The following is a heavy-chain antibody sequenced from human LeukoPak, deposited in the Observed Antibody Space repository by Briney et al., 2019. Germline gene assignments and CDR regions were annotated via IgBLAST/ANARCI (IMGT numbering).Heavy chain of an antibody. J-gene: IGHJ6*02. V-gene: IGHV3-66*01. CDR2: IYSGGTP. CDR3: ARDSEPYYYDSRAMDV. D-gene: IGHD3-10*01. Sequence: GGSLRLSCAASGFSVSNNYMSWVRQAPGKGLEWVSVIYSGGTPYYADSVKGRFTISRDNSKNTLYLQMNSLRAEDTAVYYCARDSEPYYYDSRAMDVWGQGTTVTVSS. CDR1: GFSVSNNY.